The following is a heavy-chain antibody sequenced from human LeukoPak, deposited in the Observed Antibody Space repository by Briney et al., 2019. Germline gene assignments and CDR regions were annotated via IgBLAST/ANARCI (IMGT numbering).Heavy chain of an antibody. Sequence: PSETLSLTCTVSGGSISSYYWSWIRQPPGKGLEWIGYIYYSGSTNYNPSLKSRVTITVDTSKNQFSLKRSSVTAADTAVYYCARYTQGGYLRAFDIWGQGTMVTVSS. J-gene: IGHJ3*02. CDR1: GGSISSYY. CDR3: ARYTQGGYLRAFDI. CDR2: IYYSGST. V-gene: IGHV4-59*01. D-gene: IGHD1-26*01.